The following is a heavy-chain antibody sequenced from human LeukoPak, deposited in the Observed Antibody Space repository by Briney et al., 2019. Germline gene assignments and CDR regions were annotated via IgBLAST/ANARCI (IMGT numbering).Heavy chain of an antibody. Sequence: SETLSLTCTVSGGSISSSSYYWGWIRQPPGKGLEWIGSIYHSGSTYYNPSLKSRVTISVDTSKNQFSLKLSSVTAADTAVYYCAIRYYYDSSGYYWADAFDIWGQGTMVTVSS. CDR3: AIRYYYDSSGYYWADAFDI. CDR1: GGSISSSSYY. CDR2: IYHSGST. V-gene: IGHV4-39*07. J-gene: IGHJ3*02. D-gene: IGHD3-22*01.